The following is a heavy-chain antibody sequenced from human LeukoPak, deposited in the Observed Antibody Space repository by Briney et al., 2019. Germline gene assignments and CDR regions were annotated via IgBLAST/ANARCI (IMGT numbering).Heavy chain of an antibody. Sequence: RGSLRLSCAASGFTFSSSAMSWVRQAPGKGLEWVSAISNNGGYTYYADSVQGRFTISRDNSKSTLCLQMNSLRGDDTAVYYCAKDVGKWESLHFFDYWGQGTLVTVSS. CDR1: GFTFSSSA. CDR3: AKDVGKWESLHFFDY. D-gene: IGHD1-26*01. J-gene: IGHJ4*02. CDR2: ISNNGGYT. V-gene: IGHV3-23*01.